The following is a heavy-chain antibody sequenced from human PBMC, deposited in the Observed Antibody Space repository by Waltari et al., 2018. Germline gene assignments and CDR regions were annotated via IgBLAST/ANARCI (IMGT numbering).Heavy chain of an antibody. J-gene: IGHJ3*01. Sequence: EVQLVQSGAEVKKAGEPLKISCKGSGYTFRSHWIGWVRQMPGKGLEWMGIIYPRDSDTRYSPSCEGHVSISADTSISTAYLQWNSLKASDTATYYCARQWTRAFDFWGQGTMVTVSS. V-gene: IGHV5-51*01. CDR1: GYTFRSHW. CDR3: ARQWTRAFDF. CDR2: IYPRDSDT.